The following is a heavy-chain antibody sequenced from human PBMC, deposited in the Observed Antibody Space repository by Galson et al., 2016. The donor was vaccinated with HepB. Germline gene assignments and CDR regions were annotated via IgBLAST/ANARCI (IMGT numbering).Heavy chain of an antibody. CDR3: ARQVLLGDICYDD. V-gene: IGHV1-46*01. Sequence: SVKVSCKASGYTFTSYYMHWVRQAPGQGLEWMGIINPSGGSTSYAQKFQGRVTMTRDTSTSTVYMELSSLRYEDTAVYYCARQVLLGDICYDDWGQGTLGTVS. D-gene: IGHD3-16*01. CDR1: GYTFTSYY. CDR2: INPSGGST. J-gene: IGHJ4*02.